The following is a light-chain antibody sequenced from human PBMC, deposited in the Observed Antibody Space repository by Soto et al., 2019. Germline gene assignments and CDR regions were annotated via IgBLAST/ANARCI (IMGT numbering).Light chain of an antibody. J-gene: IGKJ2*01. CDR3: QQYGGLPYT. CDR2: GAS. V-gene: IGKV3-20*01. CDR1: QSVSSDY. Sequence: EIVLTQSPGTLSLSPGDGATLSCRASQSVSSDYLAWYQQKPGQAPSLLIYGASHRATGIPHRFSGAGSGTDFTLSISRLEPEDFAVYYCQQYGGLPYTFGQGTKLDIK.